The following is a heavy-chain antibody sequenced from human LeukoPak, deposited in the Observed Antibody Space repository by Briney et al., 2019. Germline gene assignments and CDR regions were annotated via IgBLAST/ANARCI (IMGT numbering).Heavy chain of an antibody. J-gene: IGHJ4*02. CDR1: GFTFSTYG. CDR2: INWNGGST. CDR3: ARDLYDNIPVAVAGDY. V-gene: IGHV3-20*04. D-gene: IGHD6-19*01. Sequence: PGGTLRLSCAASGFTFSTYGMGWVRQAPGKGLEWVSGINWNGGSTGYADSVKGRFTISRDNSKNTLYLQMNSLRAEDTAVYYCARDLYDNIPVAVAGDYWGQGTLVTVSS.